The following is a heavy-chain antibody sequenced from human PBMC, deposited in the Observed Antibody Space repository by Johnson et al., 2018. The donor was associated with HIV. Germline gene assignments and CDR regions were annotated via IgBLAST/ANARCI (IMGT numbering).Heavy chain of an antibody. CDR3: ARGFHRGGACDI. CDR2: ISYDGSNK. V-gene: IGHV3-30*13. Sequence: QVQLVESGGGVVQPGRSLRLSCAVSGFTFSSYGMHWVRRAPGKGLEWVAVISYDGSNKYYADSVKGRFTISRDNAKNCLCVHVNSLSPEDTALYYCARGFHRGGACDIWGQGTMVTVSS. D-gene: IGHD1-14*01. CDR1: GFTFSSYG. J-gene: IGHJ3*02.